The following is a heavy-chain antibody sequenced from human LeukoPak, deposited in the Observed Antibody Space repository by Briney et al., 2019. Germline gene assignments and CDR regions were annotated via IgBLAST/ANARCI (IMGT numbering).Heavy chain of an antibody. CDR2: IYYSGST. Sequence: PSETLSLTCTVSGGSISSGNYYWHWIRQHPGRGLEWIGYIYYSGSTYYNPSLRSRVTISVDTSKNQFSLKLSSVTAADTAVYYCASRSYGGPFDYWGQGTLVTVSS. CDR1: GGSISSGNYY. CDR3: ASRSYGGPFDY. D-gene: IGHD4-23*01. J-gene: IGHJ4*02. V-gene: IGHV4-31*03.